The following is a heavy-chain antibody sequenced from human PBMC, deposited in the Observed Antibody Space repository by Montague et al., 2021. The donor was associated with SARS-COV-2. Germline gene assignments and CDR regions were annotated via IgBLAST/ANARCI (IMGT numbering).Heavy chain of an antibody. Sequence: CAISGDSVSSNSATWNWVRQSPSRGLGWLGRTYYRSKWYNDYAVSVRGRVTINPDTSKNQFSLQLNSVTPEDTAIYYCTSGRERNYNVMDVWGQGTTVTVSS. D-gene: IGHD1-1*01. J-gene: IGHJ6*02. V-gene: IGHV6-1*01. CDR2: TYYRSKWYN. CDR3: TSGRERNYNVMDV. CDR1: GDSVSSNSAT.